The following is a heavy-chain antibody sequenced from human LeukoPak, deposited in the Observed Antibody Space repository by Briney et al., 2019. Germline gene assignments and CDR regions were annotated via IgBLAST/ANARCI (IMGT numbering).Heavy chain of an antibody. CDR2: ISGSGGGP. Sequence: GGSLRLSCAASGFTFSSYAMNWVRQAPGKGLEWVSTISGSGGGPYYADSVKGRFTISRDNSKNTLSLQMNSLRAEDTAVYYCANLGTFYSPDYWGQGTLVTVSS. V-gene: IGHV3-23*01. CDR1: GFTFSSYA. CDR3: ANLGTFYSPDY. D-gene: IGHD3-16*01. J-gene: IGHJ4*02.